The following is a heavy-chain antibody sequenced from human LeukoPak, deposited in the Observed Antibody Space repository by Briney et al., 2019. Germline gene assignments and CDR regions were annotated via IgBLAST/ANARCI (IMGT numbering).Heavy chain of an antibody. V-gene: IGHV3-23*01. Sequence: PGGSLRLSCAASGFTFSSYGMSWVRQAPGKGLEWVSAISGSGGSTYYADSVKGRFTISRDDSKNTLYLQMNSLRAEDTAVYYCALLWFGESLGGFDYWGQGTLVTVSS. J-gene: IGHJ4*02. CDR2: ISGSGGST. CDR3: ALLWFGESLGGFDY. CDR1: GFTFSSYG. D-gene: IGHD3-10*01.